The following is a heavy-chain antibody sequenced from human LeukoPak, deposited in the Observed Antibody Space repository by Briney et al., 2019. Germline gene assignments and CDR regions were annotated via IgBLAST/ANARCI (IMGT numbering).Heavy chain of an antibody. D-gene: IGHD3-3*01. Sequence: ASVKVSCKVSGYTVTEISIHWVRQSPGKGLEWTGGLDGENDQKVYAQQFQDRVTMSEDTSTDTAYMELSNLQSEDTAVYFCADFYTTSGFFYWGQGTLVTVSS. J-gene: IGHJ4*02. CDR2: LDGENDQK. CDR3: ADFYTTSGFFY. CDR1: GYTVTEIS. V-gene: IGHV1-24*01.